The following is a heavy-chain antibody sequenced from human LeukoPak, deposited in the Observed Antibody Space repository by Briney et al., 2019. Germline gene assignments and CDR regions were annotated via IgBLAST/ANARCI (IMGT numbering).Heavy chain of an antibody. J-gene: IGHJ5*02. CDR1: GFTFSTYA. D-gene: IGHD1-26*01. CDR2: ISGTGGST. Sequence: GGSLRLSCAASGFTFSTYAMTWVRQAPGKGLEWGSLISGTGGSTYYADSVKGRFTISRDNSKNTLYLQMNSLRAEDTAVYYCAKDYEPLVGVHRWGDWFDPWGQGTLVTVSS. V-gene: IGHV3-23*01. CDR3: AKDYEPLVGVHRWGDWFDP.